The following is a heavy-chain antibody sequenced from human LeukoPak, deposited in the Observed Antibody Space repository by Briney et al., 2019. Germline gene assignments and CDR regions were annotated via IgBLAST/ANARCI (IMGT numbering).Heavy chain of an antibody. D-gene: IGHD2-15*01. Sequence: ASVKVSCKASGGTFSSYAISWVRQAPGQGLERMGGIIPIFGTANYAQKFQGRVTITADESTSTAYMELSSLRSEDTAVYYCAYCSGGSCYHPPDYYYYGMDVWGQGTTVTVSS. J-gene: IGHJ6*02. CDR2: IIPIFGTA. V-gene: IGHV1-69*13. CDR3: AYCSGGSCYHPPDYYYYGMDV. CDR1: GGTFSSYA.